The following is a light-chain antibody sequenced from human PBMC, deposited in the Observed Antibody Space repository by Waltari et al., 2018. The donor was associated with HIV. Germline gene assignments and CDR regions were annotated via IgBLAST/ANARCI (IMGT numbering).Light chain of an antibody. V-gene: IGLV2-14*01. CDR3: SSYSPRDSVV. Sequence: VLTQPASVSGSPGQSITISCSGPTSDMSSLNFVSWYQQSPGRAPKLIIFEVSSRPSGISDRFSGSKSGDTASLTISALRTEDEADYFCSSYSPRDSVVFGGGTKVTVL. CDR2: EVS. CDR1: TSDMSSLNF. J-gene: IGLJ3*02.